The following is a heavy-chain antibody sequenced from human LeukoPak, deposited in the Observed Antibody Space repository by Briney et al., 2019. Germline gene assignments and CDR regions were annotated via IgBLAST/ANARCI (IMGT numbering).Heavy chain of an antibody. CDR2: IIPIFGTA. CDR1: GGTFSSYA. CDR3: ARATPVNDAFDI. Sequence: SVKVSCKASGGTFSSYAISWVRQAPGQGLEWMGGIIPIFGTANYAQKFQGRVTITADESTSTAYMELSSLRSEDTAVYYCARATPVNDAFDIWGQGTMVTVSS. J-gene: IGHJ3*02. V-gene: IGHV1-69*13. D-gene: IGHD4-11*01.